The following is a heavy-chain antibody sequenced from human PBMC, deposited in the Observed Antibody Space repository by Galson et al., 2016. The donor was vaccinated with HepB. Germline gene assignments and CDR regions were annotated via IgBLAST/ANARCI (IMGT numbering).Heavy chain of an antibody. CDR2: IYYNGNT. D-gene: IGHD3-10*01. Sequence: LSLTCMVSGFSVTSGSYYWSWIRQPPGKGLEWIGNIYYNGNTNFNPSLTSRLILSVETSMHKFSLKLNSVTAADTAVYYCARVAGSYDFYFDRWSQGTLVTVSS. J-gene: IGHJ4*02. CDR3: ARVAGSYDFYFDR. V-gene: IGHV4-61*01. CDR1: GFSVTSGSYY.